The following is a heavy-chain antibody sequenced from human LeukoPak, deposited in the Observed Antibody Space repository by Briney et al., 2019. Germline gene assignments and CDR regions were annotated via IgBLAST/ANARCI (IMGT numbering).Heavy chain of an antibody. CDR2: IIETGASP. Sequence: PGGSLRLSCAASGFSFSLYAMNWVRQAPGKGLEWVSTIIETGASPYYADSVRGRFTVSRDSSKNMFYPQMNSLRAEDTAIYYCARRGAGSGGLDYWGQGTLATVSS. CDR1: GFSFSLYA. J-gene: IGHJ4*02. CDR3: ARRGAGSGGLDY. V-gene: IGHV3-23*01. D-gene: IGHD6-19*01.